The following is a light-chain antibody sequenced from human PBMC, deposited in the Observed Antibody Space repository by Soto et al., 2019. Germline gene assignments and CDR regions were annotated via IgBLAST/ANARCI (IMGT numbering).Light chain of an antibody. Sequence: DIQMTQSPSTLSASVGAKVTIIGRPSQSIITWLAWYQQKPGKAPKLLIYDASTLESGVPSRFSGSGSGTEFTLTISSLQPDDFATYYCQQYNSYSRTFGQGTKVEIK. CDR3: QQYNSYSRT. CDR2: DAS. CDR1: QSIITW. V-gene: IGKV1-5*02. J-gene: IGKJ1*01.